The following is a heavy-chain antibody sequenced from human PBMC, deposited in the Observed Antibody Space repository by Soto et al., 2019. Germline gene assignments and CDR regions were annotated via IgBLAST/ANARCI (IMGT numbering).Heavy chain of an antibody. V-gene: IGHV3-23*01. Sequence: VQLLESGGGLVRPGGSLTLSCAASGFSVSNYAMSWARQAPGKGLEWVSSTTQSSTSTYYAEPVKGRFTISRDFSANTVCLQMERLTAVDTAVYFCTRDRYDNLPYNWFSEYWGQGILVTVAS. D-gene: IGHD3-9*01. CDR3: TRDRYDNLPYNWFSEY. CDR1: GFSVSNYA. CDR2: TTQSSTST. J-gene: IGHJ4*02.